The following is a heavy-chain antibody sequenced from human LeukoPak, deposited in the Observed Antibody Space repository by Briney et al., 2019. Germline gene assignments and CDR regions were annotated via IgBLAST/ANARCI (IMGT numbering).Heavy chain of an antibody. CDR1: GDSINTSY. Sequence: SETLSLTCTVSGDSINTSYWSWIRQPAGKGLEWIGCIYTSGSTNYNPSLKSRVTMSVDTSKNQFSLKLSSVTAADTAVYYCVRDRGSYPYYFNYWGQGTLVTVSS. J-gene: IGHJ4*02. D-gene: IGHD1-26*01. CDR3: VRDRGSYPYYFNY. CDR2: IYTSGST. V-gene: IGHV4-4*07.